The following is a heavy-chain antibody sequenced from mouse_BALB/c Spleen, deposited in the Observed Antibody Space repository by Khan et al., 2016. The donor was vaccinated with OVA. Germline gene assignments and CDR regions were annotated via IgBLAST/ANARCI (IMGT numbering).Heavy chain of an antibody. V-gene: IGHV1-7*01. J-gene: IGHJ3*01. CDR1: GYTFTSYW. CDR3: TNHGSSSAWFTY. Sequence: QILLVQSGAELAKPGASVKMSCKASGYTFTSYWMHWVKQRPGQGLEWIGYINPSTDYTEYNQKFKDKATLTADKSSSTAYMQLTSLTSEDSAVYYCTNHGSSSAWFTYWGQGTLVTVSA. CDR2: INPSTDYT. D-gene: IGHD1-1*01.